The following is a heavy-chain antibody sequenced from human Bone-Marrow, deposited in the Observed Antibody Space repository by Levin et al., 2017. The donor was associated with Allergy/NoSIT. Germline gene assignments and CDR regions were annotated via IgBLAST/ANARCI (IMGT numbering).Heavy chain of an antibody. Sequence: GESLKISCAASGFTFNSYDMHWVRQAPGKGLEWVARISYGGNNQYYADSVRGRFTISRDNSKNTLFLQMNNLRAEDTAVYFCAKAAGNTGYGMDVWGQGTTVSVSS. J-gene: IGHJ6*02. D-gene: IGHD5-18*01. CDR1: GFTFNSYD. CDR2: ISYGGNNQ. V-gene: IGHV3-30*18. CDR3: AKAAGNTGYGMDV.